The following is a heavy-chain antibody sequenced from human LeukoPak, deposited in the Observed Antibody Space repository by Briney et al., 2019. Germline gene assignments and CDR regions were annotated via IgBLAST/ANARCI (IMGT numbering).Heavy chain of an antibody. J-gene: IGHJ4*02. V-gene: IGHV3-48*01. CDR1: GFPFSSYS. CDR3: ARVSSGYDSYYFDY. D-gene: IGHD5-12*01. Sequence: GGSLRLSCAASGFPFSSYSMNWVRQAPGKGLEWVSYISYSSSISYADSVKGRFTISRDNAKNSLYLQMNSLRTEDTALYHCARVSSGYDSYYFDYWGQGTLVTVSS. CDR2: ISYSSSI.